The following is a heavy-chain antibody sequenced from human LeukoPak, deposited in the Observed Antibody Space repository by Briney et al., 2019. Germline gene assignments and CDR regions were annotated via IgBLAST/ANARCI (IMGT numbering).Heavy chain of an antibody. Sequence: SETLSLTCTVSGGSISSGTYYWNWIRQPAGKGLEWIGRIYTSGNTNYHPSLKSRVTISVDTSKNQFSLKLSSVTAADTAVYYCAREGLNMVRGVIPKEAWGWFDPWGQGTLVTVSS. CDR3: AREGLNMVRGVIPKEAWGWFDP. J-gene: IGHJ5*02. CDR1: GGSISSGTYY. V-gene: IGHV4-61*02. D-gene: IGHD3-10*01. CDR2: IYTSGNT.